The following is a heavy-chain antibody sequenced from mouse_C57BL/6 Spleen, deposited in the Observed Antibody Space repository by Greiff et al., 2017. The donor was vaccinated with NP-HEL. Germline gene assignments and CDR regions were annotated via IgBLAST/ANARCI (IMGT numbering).Heavy chain of an antibody. Sequence: VQLQQSGPELVKPGASVKISCKASGYSFTGYYMNWVKQSPEKSLEWIGEINPSTGGTTYNQKFKAKATLTVDKSSSTAYMQLKSLTSEDSAVYYCARLTYYGNRAMDYWGQGTSVTVSS. CDR2: INPSTGGT. CDR3: ARLTYYGNRAMDY. CDR1: GYSFTGYY. V-gene: IGHV1-42*01. D-gene: IGHD2-10*01. J-gene: IGHJ4*01.